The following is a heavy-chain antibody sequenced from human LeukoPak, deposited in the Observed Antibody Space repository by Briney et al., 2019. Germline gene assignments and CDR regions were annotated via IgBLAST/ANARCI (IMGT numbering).Heavy chain of an antibody. Sequence: ASVKVSCKASGYTFTGYYMHWVRQAPGQGLEWMGWINPNSGGTNYAQKFQGRVTMTRDTSISTAYMELSRLRSDDTAVHYCARDRGYSSRTFDYWGQGTLVTVSS. D-gene: IGHD6-13*01. J-gene: IGHJ4*02. CDR3: ARDRGYSSRTFDY. CDR2: INPNSGGT. CDR1: GYTFTGYY. V-gene: IGHV1-2*02.